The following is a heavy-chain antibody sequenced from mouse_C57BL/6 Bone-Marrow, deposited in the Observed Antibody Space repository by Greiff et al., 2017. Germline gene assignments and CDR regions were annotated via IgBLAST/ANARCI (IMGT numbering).Heavy chain of an antibody. V-gene: IGHV1-82*01. J-gene: IGHJ2*01. CDR2: IYPGDGDT. CDR3: ARLLRYQIGNYLDY. D-gene: IGHD1-1*01. Sequence: VQLQQSGPELVKPGASVKISCKASGYAFSSSWMNWVKQRPGKGLEWIGRIYPGDGDTNYNGKFKGKATLTADKSSSTAYMLLSSLTSEDSAVYFCARLLRYQIGNYLDYWGQGTTLTVSS. CDR1: GYAFSSSW.